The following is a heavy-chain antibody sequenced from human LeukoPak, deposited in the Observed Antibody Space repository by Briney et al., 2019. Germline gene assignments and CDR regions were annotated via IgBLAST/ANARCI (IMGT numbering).Heavy chain of an antibody. CDR2: IKQDGSEK. J-gene: IGHJ6*03. D-gene: IGHD3-9*01. V-gene: IGHV3-7*01. CDR1: GFTFSDYY. CDR3: ARTYYDILTGYYRNYYYYYMDV. Sequence: GGSLRLSCAASGFTFSDYYMSWVRQAPGKGLEWVANIKQDGSEKYYVDSVKGRFTISRDNAKNSLYLQMNSLRAEDTAVYYCARTYYDILTGYYRNYYYYYMDVWGKGTTVTVSS.